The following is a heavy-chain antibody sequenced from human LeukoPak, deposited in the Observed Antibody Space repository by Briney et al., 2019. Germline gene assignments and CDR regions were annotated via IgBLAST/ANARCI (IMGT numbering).Heavy chain of an antibody. CDR2: IYYSGST. CDR1: VGSISSGCYY. D-gene: IGHD3-9*01. J-gene: IGHJ4*02. Sequence: SETLSLTCTVSVGSISSGCYYWSWIRQHPGKGLEWIGYIYYSGSTYYNPSLKSRVTISVDTSKNQFSLKLSSVTAADTAVYYCAKSPPTGYSYYFDYWGQGTLVTVSS. V-gene: IGHV4-31*03. CDR3: AKSPPTGYSYYFDY.